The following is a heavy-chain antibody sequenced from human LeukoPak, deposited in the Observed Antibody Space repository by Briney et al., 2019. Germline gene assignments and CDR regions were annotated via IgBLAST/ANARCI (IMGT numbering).Heavy chain of an antibody. Sequence: GGSLRLSCAASGFTFSSYSMNWVRQAAGKGLEWVSSISSSSSYIFYADSVKRRFTISRDNAKNSLYLQMNSLRAEDRAVYYCARGGAGYYFDHWGQGTLVTVSS. D-gene: IGHD6-19*01. CDR1: GFTFSSYS. J-gene: IGHJ4*02. CDR3: ARGGAGYYFDH. CDR2: ISSSSSYI. V-gene: IGHV3-21*01.